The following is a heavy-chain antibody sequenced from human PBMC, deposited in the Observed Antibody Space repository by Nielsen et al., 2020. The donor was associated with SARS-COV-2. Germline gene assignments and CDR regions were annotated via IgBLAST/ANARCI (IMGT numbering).Heavy chain of an antibody. J-gene: IGHJ6*02. CDR2: ISSSSSTI. V-gene: IGHV3-48*01. Sequence: SLKISCAASGFPFIIYSMNCVGQAPGKGLEWVSYISSSSSTIYYADSVKGRFTISRDNAKNSLYLQMNSLRAEDTAVYYCARVSSGLYYYGMDVWGQGTTVTVSS. D-gene: IGHD3-22*01. CDR1: GFPFIIYS. CDR3: ARVSSGLYYYGMDV.